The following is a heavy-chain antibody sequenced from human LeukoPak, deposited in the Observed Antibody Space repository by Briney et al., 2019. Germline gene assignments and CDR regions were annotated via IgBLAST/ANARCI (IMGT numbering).Heavy chain of an antibody. D-gene: IGHD3-22*01. Sequence: SQTLSLTCTGSGGSISSGSYYWSWIRQPAGKGLEWIGRIYTSGSTNYNPSLMSRVTISVDTSKNQFSLKLSSVTAADTAVYYCARVTTGGYYNCWGQGTLVTVSS. CDR3: ARVTTGGYYNC. V-gene: IGHV4-61*02. CDR1: GGSISSGSYY. CDR2: IYTSGST. J-gene: IGHJ4*02.